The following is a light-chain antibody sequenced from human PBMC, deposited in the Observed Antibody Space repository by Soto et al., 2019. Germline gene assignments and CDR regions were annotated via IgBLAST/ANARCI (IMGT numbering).Light chain of an antibody. CDR1: QSVSSSD. CDR3: QQYGRSPFT. Sequence: EIVLTQSPGTLSLSPGERATLSCRASQSVSSSDLAWYQQKPGQAPRLLIYAASSRATGIPDRFSGSGSGTDFTLTISRLEPEDFAVYYCQQYGRSPFTFGPGTKVDIK. V-gene: IGKV3-20*01. CDR2: AAS. J-gene: IGKJ3*01.